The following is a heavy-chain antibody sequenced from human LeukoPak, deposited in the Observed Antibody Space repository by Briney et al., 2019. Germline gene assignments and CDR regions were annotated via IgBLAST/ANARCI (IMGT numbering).Heavy chain of an antibody. CDR1: GYTFTSYY. J-gene: IGHJ4*02. CDR2: INPNSGGT. V-gene: IGHV1-2*02. CDR3: AREIGDYVWGSYRPYYFDY. Sequence: ASVKVSCKASGYTFTSYYMHWVRQAPGQGLEWMGWINPNSGGTNYAQKFQGRVTMTRDTSISTAYMELSRLRFDDTAVYYCAREIGDYVWGSYRPYYFDYWGQGTLVTVSS. D-gene: IGHD3-16*02.